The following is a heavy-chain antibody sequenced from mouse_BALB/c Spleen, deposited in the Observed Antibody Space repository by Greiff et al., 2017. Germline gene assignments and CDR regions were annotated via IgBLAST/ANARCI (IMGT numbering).Heavy chain of an antibody. Sequence: EVMLVESGGGLVKPGGSLKLSCAASGFAFSSYDMSWVRQTPEKRLEWVAYISSGGGSTYYPDTVKGRFTLSRDNAKNTLYLQMSSLKSEDTAMYYCARALSAYWDFDVWGAGTTVTVSS. J-gene: IGHJ1*01. V-gene: IGHV5-12-1*01. CDR1: GFAFSSYD. CDR2: ISSGGGST. CDR3: ARALSAYWDFDV.